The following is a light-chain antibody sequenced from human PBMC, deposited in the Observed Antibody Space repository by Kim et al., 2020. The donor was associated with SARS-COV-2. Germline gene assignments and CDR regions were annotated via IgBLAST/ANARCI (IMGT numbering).Light chain of an antibody. J-gene: IGLJ3*02. V-gene: IGLV3-1*01. CDR1: KLGDKY. Sequence: PEQTASITCSGDKLGDKYACWYQQKPGQAPVLVIYQDSKRPSGIPERFSGSNSGNTATLTISGTQAMDEADYYCQVWDVNSDHPVFGGGTQLTVL. CDR2: QDS. CDR3: QVWDVNSDHPV.